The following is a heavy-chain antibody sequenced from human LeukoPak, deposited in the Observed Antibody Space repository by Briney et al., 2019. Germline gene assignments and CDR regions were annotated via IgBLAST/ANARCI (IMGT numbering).Heavy chain of an antibody. Sequence: HWASVKVSCKTSGYTFTDYYLHWVRQAPGQGLEWMGWINPNSGGTSSAQKFQGRVTMTRDTSIITVYMEVSWLTSDDTAIYYCARADRLHGGPYLIGPWGQGTLVTVSS. D-gene: IGHD2-21*01. CDR1: GYTFTDYY. V-gene: IGHV1-2*02. CDR3: ARADRLHGGPYLIGP. CDR2: INPNSGGT. J-gene: IGHJ5*02.